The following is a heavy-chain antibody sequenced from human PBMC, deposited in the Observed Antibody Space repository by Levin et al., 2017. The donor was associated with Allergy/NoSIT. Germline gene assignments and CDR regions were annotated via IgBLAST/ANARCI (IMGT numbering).Heavy chain of an antibody. CDR1: GFIFSTYG. V-gene: IGHV3-30*18. CDR2: ISNDGDNT. J-gene: IGHJ6*02. CDR3: TKDQGMGYCSGGICPANYYYYFGMDV. D-gene: IGHD2-15*01. Sequence: GESLKISCAASGFIFSTYGMVWVRQAPGKGLEWVAAISNDGDNTYYADSVKGRFTISRDNPKNTLYLQMSSLRAEDTAVYFCTKDQGMGYCSGGICPANYYYYFGMDVWGQGTTVSVSS.